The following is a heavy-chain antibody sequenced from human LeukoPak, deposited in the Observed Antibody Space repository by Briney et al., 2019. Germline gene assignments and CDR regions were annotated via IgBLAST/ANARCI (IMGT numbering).Heavy chain of an antibody. D-gene: IGHD1-14*01. Sequence: SETLSLTCTVSDGSISGNSYYWGWIRQPPGKGLEWIGSNSGRTYYNPSLESRVTISVDASKNQFSLELNSVTAADTAVYYCARDQQYHRPAGWFDPWGQGTLVTVSS. J-gene: IGHJ5*02. CDR1: DGSISGNSYY. CDR3: ARDQQYHRPAGWFDP. CDR2: NSGRT. V-gene: IGHV4-39*01.